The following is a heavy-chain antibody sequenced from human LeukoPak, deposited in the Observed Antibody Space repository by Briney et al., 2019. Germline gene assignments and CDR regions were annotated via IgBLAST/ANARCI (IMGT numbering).Heavy chain of an antibody. D-gene: IGHD7-27*01. CDR2: ISSSSSTI. CDR1: GFTFSSYT. Sequence: GGSLRLSCAASGFTFSSYTMNWVRQAPGKGLECVAYISSSSSTIYYADSVKGRFTISRDNAKNLLYLQMNSLRAEDTAVYYCVRESFSRGDFNWGQGTLVSVSS. V-gene: IGHV3-48*01. J-gene: IGHJ4*02. CDR3: VRESFSRGDFN.